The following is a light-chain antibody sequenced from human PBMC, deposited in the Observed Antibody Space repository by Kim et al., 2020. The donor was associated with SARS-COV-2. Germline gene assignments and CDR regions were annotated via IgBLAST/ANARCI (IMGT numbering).Light chain of an antibody. CDR1: QSVSNNY. CDR2: GAS. CDR3: HQYGSPPRT. V-gene: IGKV3-20*01. J-gene: IGKJ4*01. Sequence: APGGSTALPSRDSQSVSNNYLAWYQQKPGKAPRLLIYGASSMPTGIPDRFSGSGSGTDFTLTISRLEPEDFAVYYCHQYGSPPRTFGEGTKVDIK.